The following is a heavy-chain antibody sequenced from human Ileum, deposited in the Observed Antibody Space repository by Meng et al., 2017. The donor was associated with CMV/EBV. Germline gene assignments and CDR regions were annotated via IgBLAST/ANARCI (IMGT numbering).Heavy chain of an antibody. CDR1: GGSFSGSY. CDR3: ARGLGVGGYFYY. D-gene: IGHD3-3*01. Sequence: CRVYGGSFSGSYWCWLRQPPGKGLEWIGEINHSGSTNYNPSLKSRVTISVDTSKNQFSLKLSSVTAADTAVYYCARGLGVGGYFYYWGQGTLVTVSS. J-gene: IGHJ4*02. CDR2: INHSGST. V-gene: IGHV4-34*01.